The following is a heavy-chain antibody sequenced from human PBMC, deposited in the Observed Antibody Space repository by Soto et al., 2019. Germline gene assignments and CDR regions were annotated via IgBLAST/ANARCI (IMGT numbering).Heavy chain of an antibody. V-gene: IGHV3-23*01. CDR3: AQVLSVGGTRRPIDYFDY. J-gene: IGHJ4*02. CDR2: ISTSGGST. CDR1: GFTFNTYP. Sequence: EVQLLDSGGGLVRPGGSLRLSCAASGFTFNTYPMSWVRQAPGKGLEWVSAISTSGGSTYYADSVKGRFTISRDNSKDTVLWQMNSLRAEDTAVYYCAQVLSVGGTRRPIDYFDYWGQGTLVTVSS. D-gene: IGHD6-13*01.